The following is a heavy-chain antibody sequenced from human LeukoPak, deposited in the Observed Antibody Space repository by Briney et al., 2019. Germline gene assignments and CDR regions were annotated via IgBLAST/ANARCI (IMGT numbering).Heavy chain of an antibody. V-gene: IGHV4-39*02. Sequence: SETLSLTCSVSGGSISSSSYYWGWIRQSPGKGLEWIGSMYYRGTTYENSSFKSRLTLSIDTSSNQFSLKLTSVTAADTAVYFCAREYSRSVVAGSRPDLWGQGLLVTVSS. CDR2: MYYRGTT. CDR1: GGSISSSSYY. CDR3: AREYSRSVVAGSRPDL. D-gene: IGHD2-21*01. J-gene: IGHJ4*02.